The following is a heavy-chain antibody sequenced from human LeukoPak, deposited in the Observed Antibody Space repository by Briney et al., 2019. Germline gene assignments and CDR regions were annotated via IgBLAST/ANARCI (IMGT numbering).Heavy chain of an antibody. CDR2: ISGSGGST. CDR3: AKDGYGSFDY. CDR1: GFTFSIYG. V-gene: IGHV3-23*01. Sequence: PGGSLRLSCAASGFTFSIYGMRWVRQAPGKGLEWVAVISGSGGSTYYADSVKGRFTISRDNSKNTLYLQMNSLRAEDTAVYYCAKDGYGSFDYWGQGTLVTVSS. D-gene: IGHD5-24*01. J-gene: IGHJ4*02.